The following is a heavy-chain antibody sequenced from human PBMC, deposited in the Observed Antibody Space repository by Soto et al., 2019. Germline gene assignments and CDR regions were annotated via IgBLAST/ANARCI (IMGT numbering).Heavy chain of an antibody. J-gene: IGHJ4*02. CDR2: ISAYNGNT. CDR1: GYTFTSYG. Sequence: ASVKVSCKASGYTFTSYGISWVRQAPGQGLEWMGWISAYNGNTNYAQKLQGRVTMTTDTSTSTAYMELRSLRSDDTAVYYCARDSFRRIAAAGTFDYWGQVTLVTVSS. V-gene: IGHV1-18*01. CDR3: ARDSFRRIAAAGTFDY. D-gene: IGHD6-13*01.